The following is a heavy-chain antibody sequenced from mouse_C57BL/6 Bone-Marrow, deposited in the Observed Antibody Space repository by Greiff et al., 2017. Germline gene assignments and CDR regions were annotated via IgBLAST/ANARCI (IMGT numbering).Heavy chain of an antibody. CDR2: IFPGDGRT. J-gene: IGHJ1*01. D-gene: IGHD1-1*01. Sequence: VKLQQSGADLVKPGASLKLSCKASDYTFTNYDIHWVRQRPEQGLEWIGWIFPGDGRTEYNERFKGKATLTTDKSSSTAYVQLSRLTSEDSAVYFCGRSPAYGSRWYLDVWGAGTTVTVSS. CDR3: GRSPAYGSRWYLDV. V-gene: IGHV1S56*01. CDR1: DYTFTNYD.